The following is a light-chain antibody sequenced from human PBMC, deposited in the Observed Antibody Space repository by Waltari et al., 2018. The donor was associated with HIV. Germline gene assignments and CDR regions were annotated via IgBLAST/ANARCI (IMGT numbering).Light chain of an antibody. Sequence: RAPKLMIYDVSKRPSGVPDRFSGSKSGNTASLTISGLQAEDEADYYCCSYAGSYTRFGGGTKLTVL. CDR2: DVS. CDR3: CSYAGSYTR. V-gene: IGLV2-11*01. J-gene: IGLJ2*01.